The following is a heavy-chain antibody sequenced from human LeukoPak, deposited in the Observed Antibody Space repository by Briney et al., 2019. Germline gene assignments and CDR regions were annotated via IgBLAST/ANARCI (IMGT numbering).Heavy chain of an antibody. CDR3: ARDRSSSWYDYWFDP. CDR2: ISAYNGNT. D-gene: IGHD6-13*01. CDR1: GYTFTGYY. V-gene: IGHV1-18*04. Sequence: ASVKVSCKASGYTFTGYYMHWVRQAPGQGLEWMGWISAYNGNTNYAQKLQGRVTMTTDTSTSTAYMELRSLRSDDTAVYYCARDRSSSWYDYWFDPWGQGTLVTVSS. J-gene: IGHJ5*02.